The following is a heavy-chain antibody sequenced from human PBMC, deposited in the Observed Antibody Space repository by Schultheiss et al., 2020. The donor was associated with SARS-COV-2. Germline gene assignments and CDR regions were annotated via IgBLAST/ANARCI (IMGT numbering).Heavy chain of an antibody. D-gene: IGHD4-23*01. J-gene: IGHJ4*02. CDR1: GYTFTGYY. CDR3: ARSYGGNYFDY. CDR2: INPNSGGT. Sequence: ASVKVSCKASGYTFTGYYMHWVRQAPGQGLEWMGWINPNSGGTNYAQKFQGRVTMTRDTSTSTVYMELSSLRSEDTAVYYCARSYGGNYFDYWGQGTLVTVSS. V-gene: IGHV1-2*02.